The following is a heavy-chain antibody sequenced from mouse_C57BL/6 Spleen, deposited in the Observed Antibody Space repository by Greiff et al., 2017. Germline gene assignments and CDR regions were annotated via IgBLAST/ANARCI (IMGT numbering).Heavy chain of an antibody. CDR2: IDPSDSYT. J-gene: IGHJ3*01. CDR1: GYTFTSYW. V-gene: IGHV1-59*01. Sequence: QVQLQQPGAELVRPGTSVKLSCKASGYTFTSYWMHWVKQRPGQGLEWIGVIDPSDSYTNYNQKFKGKATLTVDTSSSTAYMQLSSLTSEDSAVYYGAKPGSAWFAYWGQGTLVTVSA. D-gene: IGHD3-1*01. CDR3: AKPGSAWFAY.